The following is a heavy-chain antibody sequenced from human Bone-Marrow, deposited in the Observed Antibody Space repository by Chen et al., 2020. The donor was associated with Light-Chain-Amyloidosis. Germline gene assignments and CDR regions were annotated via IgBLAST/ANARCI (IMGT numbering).Heavy chain of an antibody. D-gene: IGHD3-10*01. CDR1: GDSLSSSGYY. CDR2: IYYDGTT. V-gene: IGHV4-31*11. CDR3: ARSLRGWFDP. J-gene: IGHJ5*02. Sequence: QVQPQESGPGLVKPSQTLSLNCAVSGDSLSSSGYYWSWIRHHPGMGLEWIGNIYYDGTTSYSPSLKSRVSITSDMSKNQFSLRLSSVTAADTAVYYCARSLRGWFDPWGQGTLVTVSS.